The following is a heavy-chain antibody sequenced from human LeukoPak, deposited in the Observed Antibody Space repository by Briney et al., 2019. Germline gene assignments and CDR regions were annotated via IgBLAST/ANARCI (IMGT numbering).Heavy chain of an antibody. Sequence: ASVKVSCKASGYTFTSYGISWVRQAPGQGLEWMGWISAYNGNTNYAQKLQGRVTMTTDTSTSTAYMELSSLRSEDTAVYYCARGSRIWQAARRPRSYYYYMDVWGKGTTVTVSS. CDR2: ISAYNGNT. J-gene: IGHJ6*03. D-gene: IGHD6-6*01. CDR3: ARGSRIWQAARRPRSYYYYMDV. V-gene: IGHV1-18*01. CDR1: GYTFTSYG.